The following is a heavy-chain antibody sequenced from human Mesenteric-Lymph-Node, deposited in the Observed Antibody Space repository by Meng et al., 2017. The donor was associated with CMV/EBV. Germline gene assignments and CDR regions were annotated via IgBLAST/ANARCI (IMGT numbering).Heavy chain of an antibody. V-gene: IGHV3-15*01. D-gene: IGHD3-22*01. Sequence: GGSLRLSCAASGFTFNKAWMSWVRQGPGKGLEWVGRIKSKTDAGTTDYAAPVKGRFTISRDDSKNTLYLQMNSLKTEDTAVYYCTTTRDYYDSSGYIGDWFDPWGQGTLVTVSS. CDR2: IKSKTDAGTT. J-gene: IGHJ5*02. CDR1: GFTFNKAW. CDR3: TTTRDYYDSSGYIGDWFDP.